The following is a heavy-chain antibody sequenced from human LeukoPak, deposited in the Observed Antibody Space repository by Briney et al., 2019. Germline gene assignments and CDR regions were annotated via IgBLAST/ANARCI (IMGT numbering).Heavy chain of an antibody. V-gene: IGHV4-39*02. J-gene: IGHJ6*03. Sequence: PSETLSLTCTVSGGSISSSSYYRGWIRQPPGKGLEWIGSIYYSGSTYYNPSLKSRVTISVDTSKNQFSLKLSSVTAADTAVYYCARDHTGRYYYYYMDVWGKGTTVTVSS. CDR2: IYYSGST. CDR3: ARDHTGRYYYYYMDV. CDR1: GGSISSSSYY. D-gene: IGHD1-14*01.